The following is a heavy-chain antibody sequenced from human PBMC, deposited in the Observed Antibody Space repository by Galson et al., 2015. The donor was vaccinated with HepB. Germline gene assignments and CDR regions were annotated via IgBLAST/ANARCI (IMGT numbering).Heavy chain of an antibody. D-gene: IGHD3-22*01. CDR2: MNPNSGNT. CDR3: ARYSNYYDSSGYYADYSYYGMDV. CDR1: GYTFTSYD. J-gene: IGHJ6*02. V-gene: IGHV1-8*01. Sequence: SVKVSCKASGYTFTSYDINWVRQATGQGLEWMGWMNPNSGNTGYAQKFQGRVTMTRNTSISTAYMELSSLRSEDTAVYYCARYSNYYDSSGYYADYSYYGMDVWGQGTTVTVSS.